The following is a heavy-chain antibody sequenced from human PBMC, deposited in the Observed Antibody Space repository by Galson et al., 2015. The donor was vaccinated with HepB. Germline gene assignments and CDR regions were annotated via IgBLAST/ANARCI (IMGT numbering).Heavy chain of an antibody. D-gene: IGHD6-6*01. CDR1: GYIFSGYY. CDR2: IDPNSGGT. V-gene: IGHV1-2*06. Sequence: SVKVSCKASGYIFSGYYMNWVRQAPGQGLEWMGRIDPNSGGTTYAQNFQGRVTMTRDMSNTTTHMELRRLRSDDTAVYYCARLRRYGGSSQVDYWGQGTLVTVSS. CDR3: ARLRRYGGSSQVDY. J-gene: IGHJ4*02.